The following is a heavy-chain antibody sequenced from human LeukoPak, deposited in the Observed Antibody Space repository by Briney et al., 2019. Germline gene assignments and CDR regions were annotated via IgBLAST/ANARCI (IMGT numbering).Heavy chain of an antibody. CDR1: GFTFSTYW. D-gene: IGHD1-26*01. Sequence: GGSLRLSCAASGFTFSTYWMAWVRQAPGKGLEWVANIQGDESARHQADSVKGRFTISRDNAQNSVYLQMSSLRAEDTAVYYCARDVGGSLDYWVQGTLVTVPS. J-gene: IGHJ4*02. V-gene: IGHV3-7*01. CDR2: IQGDESAR. CDR3: ARDVGGSLDY.